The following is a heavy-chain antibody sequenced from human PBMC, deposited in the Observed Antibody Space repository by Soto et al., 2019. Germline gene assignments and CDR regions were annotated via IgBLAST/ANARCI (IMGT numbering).Heavy chain of an antibody. CDR2: IWNDGSNS. D-gene: IGHD6-13*01. CDR3: ARRQIPPPTRGAANARGGMDV. V-gene: IGHV3-33*01. J-gene: IGHJ6*02. CDR1: GFTFNNYG. Sequence: QVQLVESGGGVVQPGRSLRLSCAASGFTFNNYGMHWVRQAPGKGLEWLAVIWNDGSNSSYANSVKGRFTISRDNSKNTQYLQMSSLRAEDTAVYYWARRQIPPPTRGAANARGGMDVWGQGTTVTVSS.